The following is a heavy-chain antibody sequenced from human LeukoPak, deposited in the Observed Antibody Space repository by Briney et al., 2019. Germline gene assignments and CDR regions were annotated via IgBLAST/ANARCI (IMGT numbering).Heavy chain of an antibody. CDR1: GDFIDTKTW. CDR3: AKIGGLGELSLFDQ. D-gene: IGHD3-16*02. Sequence: SETLSLTCDISGDFIDTKTWWSWVRQPPRKGLEWIGEIAHSGSTNYSPSLENRVTMSVDKSRNQFSLKVTSVTAADTAVYFCAKIGGLGELSLFDQWGQGILVTVSA. CDR2: IAHSGST. V-gene: IGHV4-4*02. J-gene: IGHJ4*02.